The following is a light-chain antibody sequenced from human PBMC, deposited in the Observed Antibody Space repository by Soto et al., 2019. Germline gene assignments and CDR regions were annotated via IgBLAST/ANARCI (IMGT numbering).Light chain of an antibody. CDR2: GAS. Sequence: AIQLTQSPSSLSASVGDRVTITCRASQGIAKDLGWYQQKPGKAPRLLIFGASFLQSGVPSRFSGSGSGTDFTLTFNGLQPEDLATYYCLQNYYSFRTFGQGTKVEI. J-gene: IGKJ1*01. CDR1: QGIAKD. CDR3: LQNYYSFRT. V-gene: IGKV1-6*01.